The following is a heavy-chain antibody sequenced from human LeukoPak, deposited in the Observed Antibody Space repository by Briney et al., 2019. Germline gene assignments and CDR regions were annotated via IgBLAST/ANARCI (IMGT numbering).Heavy chain of an antibody. CDR3: AKGEAVAGIYFQH. CDR1: GFTFSSYG. V-gene: IGHV3-30*18. Sequence: GGSLGLSCAASGFTFSSYGMHWVRQAPGKGLEWVAVISYDGSNKYYADSVKGRFTISRDNSKNTLYLQMNSLRAEDTAVYYCAKGEAVAGIYFQHWGQGTLVTVSS. CDR2: ISYDGSNK. D-gene: IGHD6-19*01. J-gene: IGHJ1*01.